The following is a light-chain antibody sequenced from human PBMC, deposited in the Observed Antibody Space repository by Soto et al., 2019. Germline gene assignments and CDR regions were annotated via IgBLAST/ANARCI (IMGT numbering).Light chain of an antibody. V-gene: IGKV3-15*01. Sequence: EIVMTQSPATLSVSPGERVTLSCRASQSVSNKLAWYQRKPGQAPSLLIFDASTRATGIPTRFSGNGSGTEFTLSISSLQSEDLAIYYWQQYIDRPPRFTFGQGTRLEIK. J-gene: IGKJ5*01. CDR1: QSVSNK. CDR2: DAS. CDR3: QQYIDRPPRFT.